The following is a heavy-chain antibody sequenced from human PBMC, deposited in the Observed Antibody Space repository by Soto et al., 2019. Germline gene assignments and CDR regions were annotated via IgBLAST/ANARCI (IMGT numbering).Heavy chain of an antibody. V-gene: IGHV4-34*01. Sequence: SETLSLTCAVYGGSFSGYYWSWIRQPPGKGLEWIGEINHSGSTNYNPSLKSRVTISVDTSKNQFSLKLSSVTAADTAVYYCARGPGYYYGSGSYSRPSFGYWGQGTLVTVSS. CDR1: GGSFSGYY. CDR2: INHSGST. D-gene: IGHD3-10*01. J-gene: IGHJ4*02. CDR3: ARGPGYYYGSGSYSRPSFGY.